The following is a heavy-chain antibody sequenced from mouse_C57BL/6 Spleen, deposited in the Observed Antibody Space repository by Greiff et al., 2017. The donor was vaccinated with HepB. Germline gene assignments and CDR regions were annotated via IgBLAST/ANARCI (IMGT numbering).Heavy chain of an antibody. Sequence: VQLQQPGAELVRPGASVKLSCTASGYTFTGDCMHWVKQRPGQGLEWIGWIDPENGDTDYTQKFQGKATITVDTSSNTAYLQLSSLTSEDTAVYDCDSCDGSRASWFAYWGQGTLVTVSA. CDR1: GYTFTGDC. J-gene: IGHJ3*01. CDR3: DSCDGSRASWFAY. V-gene: IGHV14-4*01. CDR2: IDPENGDT. D-gene: IGHD1-1*01.